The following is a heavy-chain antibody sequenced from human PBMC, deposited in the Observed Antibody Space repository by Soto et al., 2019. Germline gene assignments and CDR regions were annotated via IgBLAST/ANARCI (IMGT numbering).Heavy chain of an antibody. CDR3: TRAVDIVATSVRDY. CDR1: GFTFGDYA. V-gene: IGHV3-49*03. D-gene: IGHD5-12*01. J-gene: IGHJ4*02. Sequence: HPGGSLRLSCTASGFTFGDYAMSWFRQAPGKGLEWVGFIRSKAYGGTTEYAASVKGRFTISRDDSKSIAYLQMNSLKTEDTAVYYCTRAVDIVATSVRDYWGQGTLVTVSS. CDR2: IRSKAYGGTT.